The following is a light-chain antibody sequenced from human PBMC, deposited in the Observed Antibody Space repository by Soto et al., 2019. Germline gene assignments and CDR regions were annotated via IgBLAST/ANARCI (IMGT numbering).Light chain of an antibody. J-gene: IGLJ1*01. V-gene: IGLV2-14*03. CDR1: SSDVGRYNY. Sequence: QSALTQPASVSGSPEQSITISCTGTSSDVGRYNYVSWYQQHPGKVPKLMIYNVNNRPSGVSDRFSGSKSGDTASLTISGLQTEDEADYYCSSYTCSSTFVFGTGTKLTVL. CDR2: NVN. CDR3: SSYTCSSTFV.